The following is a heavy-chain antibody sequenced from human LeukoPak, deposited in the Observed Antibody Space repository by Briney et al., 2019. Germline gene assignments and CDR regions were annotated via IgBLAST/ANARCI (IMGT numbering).Heavy chain of an antibody. Sequence: ASVKVSCKASGYTFTGYYMHWVRQAPGQGLEWMGWINPNSGGTNYAQKFQGRVTMTRDTSISTAYMELSRLRSDDTAVYYCAREVGYCSSTSCYRALDYWGQGTLVTVSS. CDR2: INPNSGGT. J-gene: IGHJ4*02. V-gene: IGHV1-2*02. CDR1: GYTFTGYY. CDR3: AREVGYCSSTSCYRALDY. D-gene: IGHD2-2*01.